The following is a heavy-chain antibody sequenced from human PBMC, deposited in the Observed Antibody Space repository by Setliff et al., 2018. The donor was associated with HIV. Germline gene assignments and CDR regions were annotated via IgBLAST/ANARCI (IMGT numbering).Heavy chain of an antibody. CDR3: ARAYYDSVWGSHRYRFYYFDY. CDR1: ADSIGTNHW. D-gene: IGHD3-16*02. J-gene: IGHJ4*02. V-gene: IGHV4-4*02. CDR2: ISQSGKT. Sequence: PSETLSLTCAVSADSIGTNHWWNWVRQPPGKGLEWIGEISQSGKTNYHPSLKSRITISMEASKTHFSLTLNSVTAADTAVYYCARAYYDSVWGSHRYRFYYFDYWGQGSLVTVSS.